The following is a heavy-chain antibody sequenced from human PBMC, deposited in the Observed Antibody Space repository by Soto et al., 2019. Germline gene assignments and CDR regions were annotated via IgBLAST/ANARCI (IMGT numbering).Heavy chain of an antibody. J-gene: IGHJ6*02. D-gene: IGHD6-6*01. CDR3: ARGSSIAGLYYGMDV. CDR2: NYYSGIT. V-gene: IGHV4-31*03. CDR1: GGSISSGGYY. Sequence: QVQLQESGPGLVKPSQTLSLTCTVSGGSISSGGYYWTWIRQHPGKGLEWIGYNYYSGITYYNPSLHSRVPISLDTSKIQFSLKLSSVTAADTAVYYCARGSSIAGLYYGMDVWGQGTTVTVSS.